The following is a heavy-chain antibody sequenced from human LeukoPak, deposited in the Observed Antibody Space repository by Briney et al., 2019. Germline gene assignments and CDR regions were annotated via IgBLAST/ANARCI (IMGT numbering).Heavy chain of an antibody. J-gene: IGHJ4*02. CDR2: VYYSGST. CDR1: GGPITSYY. Sequence: PSETLSLTCSVSGGPITSYYWTCIRQPPGKGLEWMGYVYYSGSTNYNPSLKSRLTISVDTSKNHFSLKLSSVTAADTAVYYCASLYGSGSYSNFDYWGQGTLVTVSS. V-gene: IGHV4-59*01. D-gene: IGHD3-10*01. CDR3: ASLYGSGSYSNFDY.